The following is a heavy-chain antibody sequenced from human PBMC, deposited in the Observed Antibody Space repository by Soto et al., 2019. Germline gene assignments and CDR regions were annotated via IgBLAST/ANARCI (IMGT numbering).Heavy chain of an antibody. Sequence: SGPTLVNPTETLTLTCTVSGFSLSNARMGVGWIRQPPGKALEWLAHIFSNDEKSYSTSLKSRLTISKDTSKSQVVLTMTNMDPVDTATYYCARISAYGPFDPWGQGTLVTVSS. CDR3: ARISAYGPFDP. J-gene: IGHJ5*02. D-gene: IGHD2-21*01. CDR1: GFSLSNARMG. V-gene: IGHV2-26*01. CDR2: IFSNDEK.